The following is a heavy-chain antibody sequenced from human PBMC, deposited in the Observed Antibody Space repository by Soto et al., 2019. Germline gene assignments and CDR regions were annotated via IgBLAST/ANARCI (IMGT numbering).Heavy chain of an antibody. CDR1: GGSISSGDYY. J-gene: IGHJ6*02. Sequence: SETLSLTCTVSGGSISSGDYYWSWIRQPPGKGLEWIGYIYYSGSTYYNPSLKSRVTISVDTSKNQFSLKQTSVTAADTAVHYCARALIQLWPHYYYGMDVWGQGTTVTVSS. V-gene: IGHV4-30-4*01. CDR3: ARALIQLWPHYYYGMDV. CDR2: IYYSGST. D-gene: IGHD5-18*01.